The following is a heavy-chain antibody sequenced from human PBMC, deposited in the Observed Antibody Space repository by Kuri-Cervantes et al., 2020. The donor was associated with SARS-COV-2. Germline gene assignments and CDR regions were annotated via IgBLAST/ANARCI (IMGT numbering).Heavy chain of an antibody. CDR3: ARYGSRAAAGTMAFDI. CDR1: GYSISSGYY. Sequence: SETLSLTCTVSGYSISSGYYWGWIRQPPGKGLEWIGSVYPSGSTYYNPSLKSRVTISVDTSKNQFSLKLSSVTAADTAVYYCARYGSRAAAGTMAFDIWGQGTMVTVSS. V-gene: IGHV4-38-2*02. J-gene: IGHJ3*02. CDR2: VYPSGST. D-gene: IGHD6-13*01.